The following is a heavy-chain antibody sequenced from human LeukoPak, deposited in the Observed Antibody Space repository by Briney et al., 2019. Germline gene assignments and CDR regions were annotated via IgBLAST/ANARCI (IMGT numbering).Heavy chain of an antibody. D-gene: IGHD1-14*01. Sequence: PSETLSLTCTVTGGSISSGDYYWSRLRQPPGKGLEWIAIIYSGGMTFYSPSLKSRLTISADTSRNHFSLRLSSVTAADTALYFCARHFDHPTAYFDSWGQGSLVTVSS. CDR2: IYSGGMT. J-gene: IGHJ4*02. CDR1: GGSISSGDYY. V-gene: IGHV4-39*01. CDR3: ARHFDHPTAYFDS.